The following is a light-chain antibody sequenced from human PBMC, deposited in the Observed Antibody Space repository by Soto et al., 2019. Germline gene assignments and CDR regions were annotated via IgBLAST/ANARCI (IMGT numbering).Light chain of an antibody. CDR2: RTS. CDR1: QSVSSN. CDR3: QQYNNWPRAT. V-gene: IGKV3-15*01. Sequence: EIVMTQSPATLSVSPGERATLSCRASQSVSSNLAWSQQKPGQAPRLLMFRTSSRATGFPARFSGSGSGTEFNLTISSLQSEDFGVYYCQQYNNWPRATFGGGTKVDIK. J-gene: IGKJ4*01.